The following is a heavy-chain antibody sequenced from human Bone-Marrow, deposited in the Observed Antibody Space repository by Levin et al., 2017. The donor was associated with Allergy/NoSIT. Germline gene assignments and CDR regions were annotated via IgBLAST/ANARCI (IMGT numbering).Heavy chain of an antibody. D-gene: IGHD3-9*01. CDR3: AKSGILTGYSRGGGGYYYYMDV. CDR1: GFTFSSYA. Sequence: PGGSLRLSCAASGFTFSSYAMSWVRQAPGKGLEWVSAISGSGGSTYYADSVKGRFTISRDNSKNTLYLQMNSLRAEDTAVYYCAKSGILTGYSRGGGGYYYYMDVWGKGTTVTVSS. J-gene: IGHJ6*03. CDR2: ISGSGGST. V-gene: IGHV3-23*01.